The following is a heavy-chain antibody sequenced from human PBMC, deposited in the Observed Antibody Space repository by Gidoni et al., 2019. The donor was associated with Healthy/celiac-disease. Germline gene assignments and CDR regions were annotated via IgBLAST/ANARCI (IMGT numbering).Heavy chain of an antibody. Sequence: EVQLVESGGGLVQPGGSLRLSCAASGFTFSSYWMSWVRQAPGKGLGWVANIKQDGSEKYYVDSVKGRFTISRDNAKNSLYLQMNSLRAEETAVYYCARGRNSLVIMGVREYYFDYWGQGTLVTVSS. CDR1: GFTFSSYW. V-gene: IGHV3-7*01. D-gene: IGHD3-22*01. CDR2: IKQDGSEK. CDR3: ARGRNSLVIMGVREYYFDY. J-gene: IGHJ4*02.